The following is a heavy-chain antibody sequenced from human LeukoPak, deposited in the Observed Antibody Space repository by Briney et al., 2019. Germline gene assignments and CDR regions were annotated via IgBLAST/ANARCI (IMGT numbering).Heavy chain of an antibody. D-gene: IGHD3-10*01. CDR1: GYTFTAYG. V-gene: IGHV1-18*01. Sequence: ASVKVSCKASGYTFTAYGISWVRQAPGQGLEWMGWISGYNGNTNYAQKLQGRVTMTTDTSTSTAYMELRSLRSDDTAVYYCATGPSYYNWFDPWGQGTLVTVSS. CDR2: ISGYNGNT. J-gene: IGHJ5*02. CDR3: ATGPSYYNWFDP.